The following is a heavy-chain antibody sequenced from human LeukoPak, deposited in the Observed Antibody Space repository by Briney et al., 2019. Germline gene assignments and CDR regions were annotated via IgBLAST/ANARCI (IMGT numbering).Heavy chain of an antibody. CDR3: ARLGPAAGTSFDY. J-gene: IGHJ4*02. CDR1: GASISSGDYH. V-gene: IGHV4-30-4*01. Sequence: NPSETLSLTCTVSGASISSGDYHWNWIRQPPGKGLEWIGFIHDSGSTYYNPSLKSRVSISRDMSKNQLSLMLSSVTAADTAVYYCARLGPAAGTSFDYWGQGTLVTVSS. CDR2: IHDSGST. D-gene: IGHD6-13*01.